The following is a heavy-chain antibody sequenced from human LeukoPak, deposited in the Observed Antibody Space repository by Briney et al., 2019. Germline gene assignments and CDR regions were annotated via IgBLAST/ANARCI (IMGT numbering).Heavy chain of an antibody. CDR2: ISAYNGNT. J-gene: IGHJ6*02. Sequence: GASVKVSCKASGYTFTSYGISWVRQAPGQGLEWMGWISAYNGNTNYAQKLQGRVTMTTDTSTSTAYMELRSLRSDDTAVYYCARETPRAPGFPAYGMDVWGQGTTVTVSS. V-gene: IGHV1-18*01. CDR1: GYTFTSYG. CDR3: ARETPRAPGFPAYGMDV.